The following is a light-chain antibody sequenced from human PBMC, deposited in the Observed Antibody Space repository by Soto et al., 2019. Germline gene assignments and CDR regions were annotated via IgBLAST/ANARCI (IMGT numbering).Light chain of an antibody. CDR1: QSITLNY. CDR2: GAS. J-gene: IGKJ2*01. CDR3: QQYGSSPYT. Sequence: ENVLTQSPGTLSLFPGERATLSCRASQSITLNYLAWYQQKPGQAPRHLISGASSRATGIPDRFSGSGSGTDFTLTISRLEPEDFAVYYCQQYGSSPYTFGQGTKVESK. V-gene: IGKV3-20*01.